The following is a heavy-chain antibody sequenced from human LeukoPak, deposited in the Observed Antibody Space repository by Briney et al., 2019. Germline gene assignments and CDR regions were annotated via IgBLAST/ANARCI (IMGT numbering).Heavy chain of an antibody. CDR2: ISYDGSTK. V-gene: IGHV3-30-3*01. CDR3: ATDGFADGSGSYSRFDY. D-gene: IGHD3-10*01. J-gene: IGHJ4*02. Sequence: GGSLRLSCAASGFTFSYYAMYWVRQAPGKGLEWVAIISYDGSTKYYADSVKGRFTISRDNSKNTLYLQMNSLRAEDTAVYYCATDGFADGSGSYSRFDYRGQGTLVTVSS. CDR1: GFTFSYYA.